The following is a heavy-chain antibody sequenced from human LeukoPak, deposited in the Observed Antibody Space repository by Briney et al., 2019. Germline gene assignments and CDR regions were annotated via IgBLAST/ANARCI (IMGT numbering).Heavy chain of an antibody. CDR3: AVNYHSSGYQFDY. CDR2: IRYDAAYQ. J-gene: IGHJ4*02. V-gene: IGHV3-30*02. Sequence: PGKPLRLSCATSGFTFSNNGMTWVRQASGKGLEWVAFIRYDAAYQYYADSVKGRFTISRDNSKDTLYLQMNSLRPDDTALYYCAVNYHSSGYQFDYWGQGTLVTVSS. D-gene: IGHD3-22*01. CDR1: GFTFSNNG.